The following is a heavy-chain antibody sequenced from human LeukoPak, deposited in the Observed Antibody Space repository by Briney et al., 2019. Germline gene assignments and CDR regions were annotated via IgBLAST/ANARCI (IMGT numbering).Heavy chain of an antibody. D-gene: IGHD3-10*01. Sequence: GGSLRLSCAAPGVTFSNCNMNWVRQPPGKGLQWVSYISSSSNIIYYADSVKGRFTISRDNAKNSLFLQMNSLRAEDTAVYYCARDFAREFTIDYWGQGTLVTVSS. CDR1: GVTFSNCN. CDR3: ARDFAREFTIDY. V-gene: IGHV3-48*01. CDR2: ISSSSNII. J-gene: IGHJ4*02.